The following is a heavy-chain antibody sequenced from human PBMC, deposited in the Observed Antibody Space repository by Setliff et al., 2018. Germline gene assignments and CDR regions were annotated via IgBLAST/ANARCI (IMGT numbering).Heavy chain of an antibody. Sequence: SETLSLTCTVSGGSFTPYYWSWIRQPPGKGLEWIGYVYYSGTAYYNPSLKSRVTVIVDTSKNQFSLRLSSVTAADTAVYYCARGGTFRYFDYWGQGIPVTVSS. J-gene: IGHJ4*02. CDR3: ARGGTFRYFDY. V-gene: IGHV4-59*01. CDR2: VYYSGTA. CDR1: GGSFTPYY. D-gene: IGHD5-12*01.